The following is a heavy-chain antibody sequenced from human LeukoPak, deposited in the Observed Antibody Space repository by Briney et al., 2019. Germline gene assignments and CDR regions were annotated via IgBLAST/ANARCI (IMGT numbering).Heavy chain of an antibody. D-gene: IGHD2-2*01. V-gene: IGHV3-48*04. J-gene: IGHJ6*02. CDR2: ISTTGSTI. CDR1: GFTFSSYS. Sequence: GGSLRLSCAASGFTFSSYSMNWVRQAPGKGLEWVSYISTTGSTIYYADSVKGRFTISRDNAKNSLYLQMNSLRAEDTAVYYCARGLVVPAAISYYYYYGMDVWGQGTTVTVSS. CDR3: ARGLVVPAAISYYYYYGMDV.